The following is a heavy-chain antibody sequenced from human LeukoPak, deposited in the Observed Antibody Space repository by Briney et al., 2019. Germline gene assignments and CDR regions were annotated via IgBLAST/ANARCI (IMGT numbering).Heavy chain of an antibody. CDR3: AMPPGPDPDV. J-gene: IGHJ6*02. D-gene: IGHD1-1*01. V-gene: IGHV3-30*03. CDR2: ISYDGSNK. CDR1: GFTVSRNY. Sequence: GGSRRLSCAVSGFTVSRNYMSWVRQAPGKGLEWVAVISYDGSNKYYADSVKGRFTISRDNSKNTLYLQMNSLRAEDTAVYYCAMPPGPDPDVWGQGTTVTVSS.